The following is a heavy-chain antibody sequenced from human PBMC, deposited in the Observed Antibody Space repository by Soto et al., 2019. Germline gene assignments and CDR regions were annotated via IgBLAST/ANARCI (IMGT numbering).Heavy chain of an antibody. CDR2: ISAST. CDR3: AIRMYSTRWYYLDY. D-gene: IGHD6-13*01. CDR1: GFTVSSYA. J-gene: IGHJ4*02. V-gene: IGHV3-23*01. Sequence: EMQLLESGGCLVQAGGSLRLSCAASGFTVSSYALNWVRQAPGKGLEWVSGISASTYYADSVKGRFTISRDTSKNTLYLQMISLRAEDTAIYFCAIRMYSTRWYYLDYWGQGTLVTVSS.